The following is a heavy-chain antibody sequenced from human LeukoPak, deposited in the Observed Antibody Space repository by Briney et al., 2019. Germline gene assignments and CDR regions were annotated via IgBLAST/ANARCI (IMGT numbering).Heavy chain of an antibody. D-gene: IGHD6-13*01. CDR1: GYTFTDYY. CDR2: INPKSGGT. CDR3: ARGVAAAGGRWSDP. Sequence: ASVKVSCKVSGYTFTDYYMHWVRQAPGQGLEWMGWINPKSGGTNYAQQFQGRVTMTRDTSISTAYMELSNLRSDDTAVYYCARGVAAAGGRWSDPWGQGTLVTVSS. V-gene: IGHV1-2*02. J-gene: IGHJ5*02.